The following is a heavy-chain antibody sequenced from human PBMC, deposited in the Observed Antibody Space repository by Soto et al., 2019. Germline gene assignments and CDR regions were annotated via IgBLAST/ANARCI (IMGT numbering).Heavy chain of an antibody. CDR1: GVTFSSYA. V-gene: IGHV1-69*13. Sequence: SVKVSCKASGVTFSSYAISWVRQAPGQGLEWMGGIIPIFGTANYAQKFQGRVTITADESTSTAYMELSSLRSEDTAVYYCARPYNWNYGTYYYYGMDVWGQGTTVTVSS. D-gene: IGHD1-7*01. J-gene: IGHJ6*02. CDR2: IIPIFGTA. CDR3: ARPYNWNYGTYYYYGMDV.